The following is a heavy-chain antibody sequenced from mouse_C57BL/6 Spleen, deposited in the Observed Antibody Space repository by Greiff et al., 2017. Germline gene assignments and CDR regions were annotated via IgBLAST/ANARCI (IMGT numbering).Heavy chain of an antibody. CDR2: IYPGDGDT. Sequence: QVQLQQSGPELVKPGASVKISCKASGYAFSSSWMNWVKQRPGKGLEWIGRIYPGDGDTNYNGKFKGKATLTADKSSSTAYMQLSSLTSEDSAVYFCARAPYYGSSYDAMDYWSQGTSVTVSS. J-gene: IGHJ4*01. V-gene: IGHV1-82*01. CDR1: GYAFSSSW. CDR3: ARAPYYGSSYDAMDY. D-gene: IGHD1-1*01.